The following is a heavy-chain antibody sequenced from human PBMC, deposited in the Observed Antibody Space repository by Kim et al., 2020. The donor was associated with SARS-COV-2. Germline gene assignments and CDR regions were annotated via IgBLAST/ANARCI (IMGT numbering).Heavy chain of an antibody. D-gene: IGHD6-13*01. CDR1: GFTFSSYG. CDR3: ANFGIPAAAWHFVWGAAVDI. V-gene: IGHV3-30*18. CDR2: ISYDGSNK. Sequence: GGSLRLSCAASGFTFSSYGMHWVRQAPGKGLEWVSVISYDGSNKYYADSVKGRFTISRDNSKNTLYLQMNSLRAEDTAVYYCANFGIPAAAWHFVWGAAVDIWGQGTMVTVSS. J-gene: IGHJ3*02.